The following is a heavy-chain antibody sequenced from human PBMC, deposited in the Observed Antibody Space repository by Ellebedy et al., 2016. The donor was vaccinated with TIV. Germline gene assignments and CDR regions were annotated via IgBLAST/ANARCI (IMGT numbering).Heavy chain of an antibody. CDR2: VSGSRNTK. Sequence: GESLKISCAGSGFTFGNHNMNWVRQAPGKGLEWVSSVSGSRNTKYYADSVKGRFTISRDNAHNSLYLQMNSLRADDTAVYYCARDDYYDPLDIWGQGTMVTVSS. D-gene: IGHD3-22*01. V-gene: IGHV3-48*01. CDR1: GFTFGNHN. J-gene: IGHJ3*02. CDR3: ARDDYYDPLDI.